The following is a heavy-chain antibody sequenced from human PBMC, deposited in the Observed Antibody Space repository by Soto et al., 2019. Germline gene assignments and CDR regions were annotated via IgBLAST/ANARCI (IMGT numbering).Heavy chain of an antibody. CDR2: IYYSGST. D-gene: IGHD1-1*01. V-gene: IGHV4-30-4*01. J-gene: IGHJ3*02. Sequence: SETLSLTCTVSGGSISSGDYYWCWIRQPPGKGLEWIGYIYYSGSTYYNPSLKSRVIISVDPSKNQFSLKLSSVTDAATAVYYGARGKNGSGDFDSWGQGTRVTVSS. CDR3: ARGKNGSGDFDS. CDR1: GGSISSGDYY.